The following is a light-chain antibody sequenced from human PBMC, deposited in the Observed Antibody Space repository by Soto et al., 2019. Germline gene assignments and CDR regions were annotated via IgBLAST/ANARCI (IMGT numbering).Light chain of an antibody. CDR3: SSHTSSLTDVV. CDR2: DVS. CDR1: SSDVGGYNY. V-gene: IGLV2-14*01. J-gene: IGLJ2*01. Sequence: QSALTQPASVSGSPGQSITISCTGTSSDVGGYNYVSWYQQHPGKAPKLMIYDVSNRPSGVSNRFSGSKSGNTASLTISGLQAEDEADYFCSSHTSSLTDVVFGGGTKLTVL.